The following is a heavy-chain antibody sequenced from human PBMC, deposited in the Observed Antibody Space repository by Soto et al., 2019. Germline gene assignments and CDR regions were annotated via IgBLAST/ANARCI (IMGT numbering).Heavy chain of an antibody. V-gene: IGHV3-43D*04. CDR1: GFDFEHYA. D-gene: IGHD3-22*01. CDR2: TNSDGTDS. CDR3: AKSLYYYDSSPLDH. Sequence: PGGSLRLSCAAAGFDFEHYAMHWVRQVPGKGLEWVSLTNSDGTDSYYMDSVKGRFTISRDNAKSTLYLQMDRLRPEDTALYFCAKSLYYYDSSPLDHWGQGTLVTVSS. J-gene: IGHJ4*02.